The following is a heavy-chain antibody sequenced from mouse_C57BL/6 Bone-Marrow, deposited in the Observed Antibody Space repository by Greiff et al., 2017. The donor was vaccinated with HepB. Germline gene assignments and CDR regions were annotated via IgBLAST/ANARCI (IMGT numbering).Heavy chain of an antibody. CDR1: GYTFTSYW. CDR3: RYGSSSLRYFDV. CDR2: IHPNSGST. D-gene: IGHD1-1*01. V-gene: IGHV1-64*01. Sequence: QVQLQQPGAELVKPGASVKLSCKASGYTFTSYWIHWVKQRPGQGLEWIGMIHPNSGSTNYNEKFKSKATLTVDKSSSTAYMQLSSLTSEDSAVYDGRYGSSSLRYFDVWGTGTTVTVSS. J-gene: IGHJ1*03.